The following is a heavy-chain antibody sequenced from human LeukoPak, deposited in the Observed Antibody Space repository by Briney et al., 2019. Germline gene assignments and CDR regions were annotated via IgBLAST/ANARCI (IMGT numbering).Heavy chain of an antibody. CDR2: IKPDGGEK. Sequence: GGSLRLSCAASGFTFSTYWMSWVRQAPGKGLEWVADIKPDGGEKYYVDSVKGRFTISRDNAKNSLYLQMNSLRAEDTAVYYCARAKRPDYWGQGTLVTVSS. J-gene: IGHJ4*02. CDR1: GFTFSTYW. V-gene: IGHV3-7*01. CDR3: ARAKRPDY.